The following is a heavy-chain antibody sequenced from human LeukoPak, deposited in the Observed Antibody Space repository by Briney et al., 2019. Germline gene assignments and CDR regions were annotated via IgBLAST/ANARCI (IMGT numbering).Heavy chain of an antibody. CDR2: ITTNSDYM. V-gene: IGHV3-21*06. Sequence: GGSLRLSCVASGFNFNNYNMNWVRQAPWKGLEWVSSITTNSDYMYYADSVKGRFTISRDNAKNSVYLQMNSLRVEDTAVYYCGRGWAVDFWGQGTLVTVSS. CDR1: GFNFNNYN. J-gene: IGHJ4*02. CDR3: GRGWAVDF. D-gene: IGHD5-24*01.